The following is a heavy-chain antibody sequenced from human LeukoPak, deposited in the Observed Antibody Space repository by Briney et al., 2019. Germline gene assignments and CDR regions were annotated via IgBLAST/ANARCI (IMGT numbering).Heavy chain of an antibody. D-gene: IGHD6-19*01. J-gene: IGHJ6*02. V-gene: IGHV3-21*01. Sequence: PGGSLRLSCAASGFTFSNYYMNWVRQAPGKGLEWVSSISGSSSYIYYADSVKGRFTISRDNAKNSLYLQMNSLRAEDTAVYYCARRLVHFYYYGMDVWGQGTTVTVSS. CDR2: ISGSSSYI. CDR3: ARRLVHFYYYGMDV. CDR1: GFTFSNYY.